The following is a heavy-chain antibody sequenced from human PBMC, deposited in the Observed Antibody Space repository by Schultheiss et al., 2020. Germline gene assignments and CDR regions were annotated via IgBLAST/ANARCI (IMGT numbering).Heavy chain of an antibody. CDR1: GFTFSDYY. CDR3: AKDESLPGGPYYYYYGMDV. V-gene: IGHV3-23*01. Sequence: GGSLGLSCAASGFTFSDYYMSWIRQAPGKGLEWVSAISGSGGSTYYADSVKGRFTISRDNSKNTLYLQMNSLRAEDTAVYYCAKDESLPGGPYYYYYGMDVWGQGTTVTVSS. J-gene: IGHJ6*02. D-gene: IGHD3-10*01. CDR2: ISGSGGST.